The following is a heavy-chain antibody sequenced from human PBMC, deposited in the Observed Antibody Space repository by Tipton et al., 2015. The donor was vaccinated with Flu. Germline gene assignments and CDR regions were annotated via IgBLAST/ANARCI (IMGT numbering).Heavy chain of an antibody. Sequence: TLSLTCAVYGGSFSGYYWSWIRQPPGKRLEWIGEINHSGSTNYNPSLKSRVTISVDTSKNQFSLKLGSVTAADTAVYYCARGGGYSGYEGYWGQGTLVTVSS. CDR2: INHSGST. J-gene: IGHJ4*02. D-gene: IGHD5-12*01. CDR1: GGSFSGYY. V-gene: IGHV4-34*01. CDR3: ARGGGYSGYEGY.